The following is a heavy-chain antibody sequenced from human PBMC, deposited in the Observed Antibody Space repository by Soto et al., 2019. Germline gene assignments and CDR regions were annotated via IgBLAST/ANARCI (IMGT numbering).Heavy chain of an antibody. V-gene: IGHV3-23*01. Sequence: EVQLLESGGGSVQPGGSLRLSWAASGFTFSSYALHGVRRPPGKGLEWVSSISGSGGTADYADSVKGRFSISRDSLVNTLYLQMNSLRAEDTAVYYCAKGRGQNLNFDYWGQGALVTVSP. CDR2: ISGSGGTA. J-gene: IGHJ4*02. CDR3: AKGRGQNLNFDY. CDR1: GFTFSSYA. D-gene: IGHD3-10*01.